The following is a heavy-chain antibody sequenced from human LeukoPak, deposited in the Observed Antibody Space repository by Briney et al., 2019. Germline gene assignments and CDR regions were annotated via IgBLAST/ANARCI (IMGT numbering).Heavy chain of an antibody. D-gene: IGHD5-18*01. V-gene: IGHV4-34*01. Sequence: SETLSLTCAVYGGSFSGYYWSWIRQPRGKGLEGIGEINHSGSTNYNPSLKSRVTISVDTSKNQFSLKLRSVPAADTAVYYCARAPPRARLGGYSYGSYWGQGTLVTVSS. CDR3: ARAPPRARLGGYSYGSY. CDR2: INHSGST. J-gene: IGHJ4*02. CDR1: GGSFSGYY.